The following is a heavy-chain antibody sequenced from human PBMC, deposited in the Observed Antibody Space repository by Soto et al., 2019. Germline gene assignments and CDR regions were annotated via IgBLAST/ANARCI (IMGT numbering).Heavy chain of an antibody. J-gene: IGHJ4*02. CDR3: TKNQVKADY. Sequence: EVQLVESGGGLVQPGGSLRLSCAASGFTFSDLWMSWVRQAPAKGLEWVANIKQDGSAKNYVDSVKGRFTISRDNAKSLLDLQINSLRVEDTAVYYCTKNQVKADYWGQGTLVTVSS. CDR1: GFTFSDLW. D-gene: IGHD2-21*01. CDR2: IKQDGSAK. V-gene: IGHV3-7*01.